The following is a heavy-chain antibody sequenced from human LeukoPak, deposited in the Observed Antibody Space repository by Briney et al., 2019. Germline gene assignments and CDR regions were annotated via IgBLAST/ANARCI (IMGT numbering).Heavy chain of an antibody. CDR2: INHSGST. CDR1: GGSFSGYY. V-gene: IGHV4-34*01. CDR3: ARAVSGRKIDY. J-gene: IGHJ4*02. Sequence: SETLSLTCAVYGGSFSGYYRSWIRQPPGKGLEWIGEINHSGSTNYNPSLKSRVTISVDTSKNQFSLKLSSVTAADTAVYYCARAVSGRKIDYWGQGTLVTVSS. D-gene: IGHD1-26*01.